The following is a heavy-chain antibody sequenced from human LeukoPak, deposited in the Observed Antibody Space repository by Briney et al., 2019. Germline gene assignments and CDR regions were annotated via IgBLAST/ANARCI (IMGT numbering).Heavy chain of an antibody. J-gene: IGHJ4*02. D-gene: IGHD1-26*01. V-gene: IGHV4-39*07. Sequence: PSETLSLTCTVSGGSISSSNYYWGWIRQPPGKGLEWIGSIYYSGSTYYNPSLKSRLTISVDTSKNQFSLRLSSVTAADTAVYYCARVVVGATYYVDYWGQGTLVTVSS. CDR2: IYYSGST. CDR3: ARVVVGATYYVDY. CDR1: GGSISSSNYY.